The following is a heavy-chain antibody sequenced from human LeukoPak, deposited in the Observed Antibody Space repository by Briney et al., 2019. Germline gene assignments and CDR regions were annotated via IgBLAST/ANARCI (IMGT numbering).Heavy chain of an antibody. CDR3: VREGGSDWYSGWFDP. D-gene: IGHD6-19*01. CDR2: IRYDGSNK. J-gene: IGHJ5*02. V-gene: IGHV3-30*02. Sequence: GGSLRLSCAASGFTFSSYGMHWVRQAPGKGLEWVAIIRYDGSNKYYADSVKGRFTISRDNSKNTLYLQMNSLRAEDTAVYYCVREGGSDWYSGWFDPWGQGTLVTVSS. CDR1: GFTFSSYG.